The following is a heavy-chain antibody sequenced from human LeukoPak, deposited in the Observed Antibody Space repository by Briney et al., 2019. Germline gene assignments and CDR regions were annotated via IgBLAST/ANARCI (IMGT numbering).Heavy chain of an antibody. Sequence: ASVKVSCKASGYTFTSYAMHWVRQAPGQRLEWMGWINAGNGNTKYSQKFQVRVTITRDTSASTAYMELSSLRSEDTAVYYCARVGGYSSWYYFDYWGQGTLVTVSS. V-gene: IGHV1-3*01. CDR3: ARVGGYSSWYYFDY. CDR2: INAGNGNT. CDR1: GYTFTSYA. J-gene: IGHJ4*02. D-gene: IGHD6-13*01.